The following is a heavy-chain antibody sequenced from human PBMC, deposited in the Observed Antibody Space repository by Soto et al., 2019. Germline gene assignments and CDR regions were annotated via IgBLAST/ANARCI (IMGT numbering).Heavy chain of an antibody. CDR1: GDSVSSNSAA. Sequence: SQTLSLTCAISGDSVSSNSAAWNWIRQSPSRGLEWLGRTYYRSKWYNDYAVSVKSRITINPDTSKNQFSLQLNSVTPEDTAVYYCASEGSIAAREGPYYYYYGMDVWGQGTTVTVSS. J-gene: IGHJ6*02. CDR3: ASEGSIAAREGPYYYYYGMDV. D-gene: IGHD6-6*01. CDR2: TYYRSKWYN. V-gene: IGHV6-1*01.